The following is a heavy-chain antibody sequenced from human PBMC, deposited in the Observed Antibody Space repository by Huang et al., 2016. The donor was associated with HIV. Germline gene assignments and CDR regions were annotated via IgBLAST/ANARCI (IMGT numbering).Heavy chain of an antibody. D-gene: IGHD6-19*01. Sequence: QVRLQESGPGLVKPSETLSLSCTVSGDSVSSHYWGWIRHPPGKGLEGIGTVYDSGNNKYNPRRKSRITISVDTSKNGVSLNITSVSAADTAMYFCVRDQGRLAVGGIDNWFDPWGQGALVTVSS. V-gene: IGHV4-59*02. CDR2: VYDSGNN. CDR3: VRDQGRLAVGGIDNWFDP. J-gene: IGHJ5*02. CDR1: GDSVSSHY.